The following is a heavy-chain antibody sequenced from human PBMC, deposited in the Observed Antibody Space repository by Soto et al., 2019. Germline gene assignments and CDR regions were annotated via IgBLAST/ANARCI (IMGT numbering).Heavy chain of an antibody. CDR1: GGTFSSYS. V-gene: IGHV1-69*08. CDR3: AREPYGDYSGY. CDR2: ITPILGIA. D-gene: IGHD4-17*01. J-gene: IGHJ4*02. Sequence: QVQLVQSGAEVKKPGSSVKVSCKASGGTFSSYSINWVQQAPGQGLEWMGRITPILGIANYAQKFQGRVTITADKSTSTADMELSSLRSEDTAVYYCAREPYGDYSGYWGQGTLVTVSS.